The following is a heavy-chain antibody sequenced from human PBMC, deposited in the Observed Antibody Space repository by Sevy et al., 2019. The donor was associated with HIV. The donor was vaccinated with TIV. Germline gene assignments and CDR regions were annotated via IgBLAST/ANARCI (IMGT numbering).Heavy chain of an antibody. CDR3: ARAAYYCSTTSCYIDY. Sequence: GGSLRLSCAASGFTFSTYTMNWVRQAPGKGLEWVSSISSSSSYIYYADSVKGRFTIPRDNAKNSLYLQMNSLGVEDTAVYYCARAAYYCSTTSCYIDYWGQGTLVTVSS. CDR1: GFTFSTYT. D-gene: IGHD2-2*02. CDR2: ISSSSSYI. V-gene: IGHV3-21*01. J-gene: IGHJ4*02.